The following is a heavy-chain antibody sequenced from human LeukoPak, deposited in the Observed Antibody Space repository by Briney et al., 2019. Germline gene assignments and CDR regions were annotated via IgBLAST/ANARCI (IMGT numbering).Heavy chain of an antibody. J-gene: IGHJ4*02. CDR1: GFTVSSNY. V-gene: IGHV3-66*02. D-gene: IGHD6-6*01. Sequence: PGGSLRLSCAASGFTVSSNYMSWVRQAPGKGLEWVSVIYSGGSTYYADSVKGRFTISRDNSNTTLYLQMNSLRAADTAVYYCARDKGTSYLSSFDYWGQGTLVTVSS. CDR3: ARDKGTSYLSSFDY. CDR2: IYSGGST.